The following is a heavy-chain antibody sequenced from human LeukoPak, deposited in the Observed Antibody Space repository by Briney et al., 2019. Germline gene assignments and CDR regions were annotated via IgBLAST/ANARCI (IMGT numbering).Heavy chain of an antibody. CDR2: ISWNSGSI. CDR1: GFTFDDYA. CDR3: AKANGGMITFGGVDY. V-gene: IGHV3-9*01. D-gene: IGHD3-16*01. Sequence: SLRLSCAASGFTFDDYAMHWVRQAPGKGLEWVSGISWNSGSIGYADSVKGRFTISRDNAKNSLYLQMNSLRAEDTALYYCAKANGGMITFGGVDYWGRGTLVTVSS. J-gene: IGHJ4*02.